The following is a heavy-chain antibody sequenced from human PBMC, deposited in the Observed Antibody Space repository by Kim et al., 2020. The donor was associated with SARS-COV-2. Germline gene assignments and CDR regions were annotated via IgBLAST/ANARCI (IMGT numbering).Heavy chain of an antibody. CDR3: AKVCPGRRSGEYYFDY. J-gene: IGHJ4*02. Sequence: GGSLRLSCAASGFTFSSYGMHWVRQAPGKGLEWVAVISYDGSNKYYADSVKGRFTISRDNSKNTLYLQMNSLRAEDTAVYYCAKVCPGRRSGEYYFDYWGQGTLVTVSS. D-gene: IGHD3-10*01. CDR2: ISYDGSNK. V-gene: IGHV3-30*18. CDR1: GFTFSSYG.